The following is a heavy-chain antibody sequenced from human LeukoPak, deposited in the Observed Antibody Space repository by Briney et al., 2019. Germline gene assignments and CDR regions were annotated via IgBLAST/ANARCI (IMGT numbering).Heavy chain of an antibody. CDR3: ARCKGTGDLESYGMDV. V-gene: IGHV4-39*01. Sequence: SETLSLTCTVSGGSISSSRYYWGWIRQPPGKGLEWLGCIFYSGRPYYNPSLKRRVTLSVDTSKSQFSLKLSSVTAADTAVYYCARCKGTGDLESYGMDVWGQGTTVTVSS. J-gene: IGHJ6*02. D-gene: IGHD7-27*01. CDR1: GGSISSSRYY. CDR2: IFYSGRP.